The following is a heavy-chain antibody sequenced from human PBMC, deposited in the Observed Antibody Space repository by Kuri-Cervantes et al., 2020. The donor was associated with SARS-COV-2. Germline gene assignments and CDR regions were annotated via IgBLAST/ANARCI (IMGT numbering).Heavy chain of an antibody. CDR3: ATQGRGNY. V-gene: IGHV4-39*01. CDR1: GGSISSSSYY. CDR2: IYYSGST. J-gene: IGHJ4*02. Sequence: GSLRLSCTVSGGSISSSSYYWGWIRQPPGKGLEWIRSIYYSGSTYYNPSLKSRVTISVDTSKNQFSLKLSSVTAADTAVYYCATQGRGNYWGQGTLVTVSS. D-gene: IGHD3-16*01.